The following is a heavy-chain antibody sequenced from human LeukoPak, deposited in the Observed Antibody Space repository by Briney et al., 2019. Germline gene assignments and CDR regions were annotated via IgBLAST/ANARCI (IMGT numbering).Heavy chain of an antibody. D-gene: IGHD6-19*01. CDR2: ITGSGDTT. V-gene: IGHV3-23*01. CDR3: AKGSAVADLHFDY. J-gene: IGHJ4*02. CDR1: GFTFSTYS. Sequence: GGSLRLSCAASGFTFSTYSMNWVRQATGKGLEWVSTITGSGDTTYYADSVKGRFTISRDNSKTSLYLQMNSLTVEDTAVYYCAKGSAVADLHFDYWGQGTLVTVSS.